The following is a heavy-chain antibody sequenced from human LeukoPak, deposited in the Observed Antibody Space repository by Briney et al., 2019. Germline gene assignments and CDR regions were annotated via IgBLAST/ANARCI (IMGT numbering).Heavy chain of an antibody. Sequence: GGSLRLSCAASGFTFSSYGMHWVRQAPGKGLKWVAFIRYDGSNKYYADSVKGRFTISRDNSKNTLYLQMNSLRAEDTAVYYCAKEIIVVVPAAENPGVGYWGQGTLVTVSS. CDR3: AKEIIVVVPAAENPGVGY. V-gene: IGHV3-30*02. J-gene: IGHJ4*02. CDR2: IRYDGSNK. D-gene: IGHD2-2*01. CDR1: GFTFSSYG.